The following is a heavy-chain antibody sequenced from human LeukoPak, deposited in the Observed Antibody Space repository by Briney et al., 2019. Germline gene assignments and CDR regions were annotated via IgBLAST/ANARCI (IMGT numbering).Heavy chain of an antibody. CDR3: ARHRYCSGSTCYPFDY. Sequence: GESLKISCKGSGYSFTTYWIGWVRQMPGKGLKWMGIIYPGDSDTRYSPSFQGQVTISADKSISTAYLQWSSLKASDTAMYYCARHRYCSGSTCYPFDYWGQGTLVTVSS. CDR1: GYSFTTYW. V-gene: IGHV5-51*01. J-gene: IGHJ4*02. D-gene: IGHD2-15*01. CDR2: IYPGDSDT.